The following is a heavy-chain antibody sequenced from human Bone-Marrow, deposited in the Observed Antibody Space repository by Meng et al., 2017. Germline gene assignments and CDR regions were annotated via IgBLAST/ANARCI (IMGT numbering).Heavy chain of an antibody. Sequence: QVPLQESGPGPGKPSQTLSLTCTVSGGSISSGGNYWSWIRQHSGKGLEWIGYIYYSGNTYYNPSLKSLVNISVDTSKNQFSLKVSSVTAADTAVYYCARGSTNWFDPWGQGILVTVSS. J-gene: IGHJ5*02. CDR2: IYYSGNT. CDR3: ARGSTNWFDP. V-gene: IGHV4-31*01. CDR1: GGSISSGGNY.